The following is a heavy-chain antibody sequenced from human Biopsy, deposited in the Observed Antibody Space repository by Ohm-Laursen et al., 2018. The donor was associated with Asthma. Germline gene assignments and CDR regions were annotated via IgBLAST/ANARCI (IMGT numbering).Heavy chain of an antibody. D-gene: IGHD3-10*01. CDR1: GGSVSTGSYY. V-gene: IGHV4-61*01. CDR3: ARGPNYHGSGRAPIGMDV. J-gene: IGHJ6*02. Sequence: QTLSLTCAFSGGSVSTGSYYWSWIRQPPGKGLEWLGYIYYTGSDNYNPSLKSRVTISVDTSKNQFSLRLNSVTAADTAVYYCARGPNYHGSGRAPIGMDVWGQGTTVTVSS. CDR2: IYYTGSD.